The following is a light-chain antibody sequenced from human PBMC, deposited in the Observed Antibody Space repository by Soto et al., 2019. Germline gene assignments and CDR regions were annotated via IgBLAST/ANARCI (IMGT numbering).Light chain of an antibody. CDR3: QQYNNWPPIT. V-gene: IGKV3-15*01. J-gene: IGKJ5*01. CDR2: RTS. Sequence: EILITQSPATLSVSPGERATLSCRASQSISSNLAWYQQKPGQAPRLIMFRTSSRANGFPARFSGSGSGTEFNLTISSLQSEDFGVYYCQQYNNWPPITFGQGTRLEIK. CDR1: QSISSN.